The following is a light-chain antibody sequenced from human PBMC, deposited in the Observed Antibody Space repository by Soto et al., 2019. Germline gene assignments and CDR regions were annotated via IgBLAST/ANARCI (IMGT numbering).Light chain of an antibody. CDR1: QDVSRS. V-gene: IGKV1-9*01. J-gene: IGKJ4*01. CDR3: QRLWTYPLT. CDR2: AAS. Sequence: DTQLTQSPSFLSASLGDRFTIACRASQDVSRSVGWYQQKPGTAPKLLISAASTLNSGVPSRFSGSGSGTDFTLTISSLQPEDFATYYCQRLWTYPLTFGGGTKVDIK.